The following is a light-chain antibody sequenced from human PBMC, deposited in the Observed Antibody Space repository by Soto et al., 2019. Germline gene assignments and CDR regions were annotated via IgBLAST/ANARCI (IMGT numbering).Light chain of an antibody. CDR1: SSDLGNNP. J-gene: IGLJ2*01. CDR3: AIWDSGLSGMV. V-gene: IGLV1-51*01. Sequence: QSVLTQPPSVSAAPGQKVTISCSGSSSDLGNNPVSWYKQVPGTAPKLVIFDSDRRPSGIPARISGSRSGTSATLAITGLQTGDEAVYHYAIWDSGLSGMVFGGGTQLTVL. CDR2: DSD.